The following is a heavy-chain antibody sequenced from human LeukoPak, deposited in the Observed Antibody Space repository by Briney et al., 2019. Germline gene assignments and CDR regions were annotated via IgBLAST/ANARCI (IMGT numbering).Heavy chain of an antibody. CDR2: ISWNSGSI. CDR3: AKGASPYGLGYFDY. D-gene: IGHD3-10*01. V-gene: IGHV3-9*01. Sequence: PGGSLRLSCAASGFTFDDYAMHWVRQAPGKGLEWVSGISWNSGSIGYADSVKGRFTISRDNAKNSLYLQKNSLRAEDTALYYCAKGASPYGLGYFDYWGQGTLVTVSS. CDR1: GFTFDDYA. J-gene: IGHJ4*02.